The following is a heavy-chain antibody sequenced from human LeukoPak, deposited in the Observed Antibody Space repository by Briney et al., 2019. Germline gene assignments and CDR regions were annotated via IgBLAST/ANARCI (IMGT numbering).Heavy chain of an antibody. D-gene: IGHD4-17*01. CDR1: ALIPTNYS. CDR2: ISSSISNI. Sequence: GGSLTPAWPPSALIPTNYSMNWVSPAQGNGLEWVAFISSSISNIFYADSMKGPITIARDNAKNSLYLQMNSLRADDTAVYYCARDLAYGDDGLWGQGTLVTVSS. CDR3: ARDLAYGDDGL. V-gene: IGHV3-21*01. J-gene: IGHJ4*02.